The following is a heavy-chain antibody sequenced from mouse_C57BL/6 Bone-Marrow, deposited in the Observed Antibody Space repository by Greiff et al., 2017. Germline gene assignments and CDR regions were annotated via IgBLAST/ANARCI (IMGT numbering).Heavy chain of an antibody. CDR1: GYSFTDYN. CDR3: ARTWTGYYFDY. J-gene: IGHJ2*01. CDR2: INPNYGTT. D-gene: IGHD4-1*01. Sequence: VHVKQSGPELVKPGASVKIFCKASGYSFTDYNMNWVKQSNGKSLEWIGVINPNYGTTSYNQKFKGKATLTVDQSSSTAYMQLNSLTSEDSAVDYCARTWTGYYFDYWGQGTTLTVSS. V-gene: IGHV1-39*01.